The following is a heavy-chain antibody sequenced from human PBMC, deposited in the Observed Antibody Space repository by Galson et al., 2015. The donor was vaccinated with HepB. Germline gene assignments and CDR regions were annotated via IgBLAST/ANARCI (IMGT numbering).Heavy chain of an antibody. CDR2: IKQDGSET. CDR1: GFTFSNYW. D-gene: IGHD4-11*01. Sequence: SLRLSCAASGFTFSNYWMTWVRQAPGKGLEWVANIKQDGSETYYVDSVKGRFTISRDNAENSLYLQMNSLRAEDTAVYYCARGLGSNYGGGDYWGQGTLSPSPQ. J-gene: IGHJ4*02. V-gene: IGHV3-7*01. CDR3: ARGLGSNYGGGDY.